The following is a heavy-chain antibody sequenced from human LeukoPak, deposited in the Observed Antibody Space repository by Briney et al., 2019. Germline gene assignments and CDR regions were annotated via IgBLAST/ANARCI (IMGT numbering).Heavy chain of an antibody. CDR3: ARVLGGKKVWALDY. Sequence: GRSLRLSCAASGFTFSRYGMHWVRQAPGKGLEWVAVIWYDGSNKYYADSVKGRFTISRDNSKNTLYLQMSSLRAEDTAVYYCARVLGGKKVWALDYWGQGTLVTVSS. J-gene: IGHJ4*02. CDR1: GFTFSRYG. D-gene: IGHD3-16*01. V-gene: IGHV3-33*01. CDR2: IWYDGSNK.